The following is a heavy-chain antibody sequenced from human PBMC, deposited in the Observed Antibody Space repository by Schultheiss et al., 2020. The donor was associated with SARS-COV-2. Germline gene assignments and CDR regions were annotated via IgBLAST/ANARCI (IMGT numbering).Heavy chain of an antibody. J-gene: IGHJ6*02. CDR1: GGSISTGGYY. V-gene: IGHV4-31*03. CDR2: FYYSGTT. Sequence: SQTLSLTCTVSGGSISTGGYYWSWIRQHPGKGLEWIGYFYYSGTTDYNPTLESRVTISGDTSKNQFFLKLNSVTAADTAVYYCAREGTYYDFWSGLPYYYGMDVWGQGTTVTVSS. CDR3: AREGTYYDFWSGLPYYYGMDV. D-gene: IGHD3-3*01.